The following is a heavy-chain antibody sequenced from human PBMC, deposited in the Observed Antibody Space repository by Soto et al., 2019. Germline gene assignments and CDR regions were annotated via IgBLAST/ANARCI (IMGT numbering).Heavy chain of an antibody. J-gene: IGHJ5*02. CDR1: GYSFTSYW. CDR2: IDPSDSYT. Sequence: GESLKISCKVSGYSFTSYWISWVRQMPGKGLEWMGRIDPSDSYTNYSPSFQGHVTISADKSISTAYLQWSSLKASDTAMYYCARSGIPGYYYDSSGYYYWFDPWGQGTLVTVSS. CDR3: ARSGIPGYYYDSSGYYYWFDP. V-gene: IGHV5-10-1*01. D-gene: IGHD3-22*01.